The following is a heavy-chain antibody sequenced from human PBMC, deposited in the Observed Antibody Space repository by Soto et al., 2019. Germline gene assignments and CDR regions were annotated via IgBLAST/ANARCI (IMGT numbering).Heavy chain of an antibody. CDR3: ARATSPYPEQYSDF. CDR2: ISYSGSP. CDR1: GGSINSYY. V-gene: IGHV4-59*01. Sequence: SETLSLTCAVSGGSINSYYWSWIRQPPGKGLEWIGYISYSGSPNYNPTLKSRVTISVDISKRQFSLQVSSGTAADTAVYFCARATSPYPEQYSDFWLHGTFVTVSS. J-gene: IGHJ4*01.